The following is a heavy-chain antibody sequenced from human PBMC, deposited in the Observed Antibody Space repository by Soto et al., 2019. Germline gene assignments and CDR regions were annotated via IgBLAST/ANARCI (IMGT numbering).Heavy chain of an antibody. V-gene: IGHV1-58*02. CDR1: GFTFTSSA. CDR2: IVVGSGNT. J-gene: IGHJ6*02. CDR3: AAEDPLTRYVSVFYYYRHGGYTYQIYF. Sequence: SVKVSCKASGFTFTSSAMQWVRQARGQRLEWIGWIVVGSGNTNYAQKFQERVTITRDMSTSTAYMELSSLRSEDTAVYYCAAEDPLTRYVSVFYYYRHGGYTYQIYFRAQRTSVPVS. D-gene: IGHD3-10*01.